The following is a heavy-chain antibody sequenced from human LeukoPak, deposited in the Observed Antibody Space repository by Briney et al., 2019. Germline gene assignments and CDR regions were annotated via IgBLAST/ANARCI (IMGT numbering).Heavy chain of an antibody. V-gene: IGHV4-4*07. CDR3: ARGGEYSSSSGLFDF. Sequence: PSETLSLTCSVSGGSISSYYWIWIRQPAGKELEWIGRIYTSGSTDYNPSLKSRVTMSVDTSKNQFSLKLSSVTAADTAVYYCARGGEYSSSSGLFDFWGQGTLVTVSS. D-gene: IGHD6-6*01. CDR2: IYTSGST. J-gene: IGHJ4*02. CDR1: GGSISSYY.